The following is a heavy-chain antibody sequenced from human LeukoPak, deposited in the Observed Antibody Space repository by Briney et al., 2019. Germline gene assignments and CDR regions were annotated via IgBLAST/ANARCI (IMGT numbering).Heavy chain of an antibody. CDR3: ARLWGPKGGINYSSENFDY. J-gene: IGHJ4*02. V-gene: IGHV1-69*04. CDR1: GGTFSSYA. CDR2: IIPILGIA. Sequence: SVKVSCKASGGTFSSYAISWVRQAPGQGLEWMGRIIPILGIANYAQKFQGRVTITADKSTSTAYMELSSLRSEDTAVYYCARLWGPKGGINYSSENFDYWGQGTLVTVSS. D-gene: IGHD6-19*01.